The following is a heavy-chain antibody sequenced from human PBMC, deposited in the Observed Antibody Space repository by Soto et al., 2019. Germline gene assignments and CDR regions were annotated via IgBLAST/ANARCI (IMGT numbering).Heavy chain of an antibody. V-gene: IGHV4-31*03. CDR1: GGSISSGGYY. CDR2: IYYSGST. J-gene: IGHJ5*02. D-gene: IGHD2-2*01. CDR3: ARRYCSSTSCHPRAGNWFDP. Sequence: TSETLSLTCTVSGGSISSGGYYWSWIRQHPGKGLEWIGYIYYSGSTYYNPSLKSRVTISVDTSKNQFSLKLSSVTAADTAVYYCARRYCSSTSCHPRAGNWFDPWGQGTLVTVSS.